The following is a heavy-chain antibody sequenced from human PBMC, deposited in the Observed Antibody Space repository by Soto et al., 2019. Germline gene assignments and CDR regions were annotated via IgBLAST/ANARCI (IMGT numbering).Heavy chain of an antibody. D-gene: IGHD4-4*01. J-gene: IGHJ4*02. V-gene: IGHV1-69*02. Sequence: QVQLVQSGAEVKKPGSSVKVSCKASGGTFSSYTISWVRQAPGQGLEWMGRIIPILGIANYAQKFQGRVTITADKSTSTAYMELSSLRSEDTAVYYCASYSNLVATGLDYRGQGTLVTVSS. CDR3: ASYSNLVATGLDY. CDR1: GGTFSSYT. CDR2: IIPILGIA.